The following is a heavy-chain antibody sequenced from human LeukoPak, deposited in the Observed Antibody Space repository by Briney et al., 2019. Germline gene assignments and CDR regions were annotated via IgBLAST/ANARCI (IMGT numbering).Heavy chain of an antibody. J-gene: IGHJ4*02. CDR3: AKDGTGCGGDCYSDY. CDR2: ITYSSGNT. Sequence: PGGSLRLSCAASGFTFSAYGMSWFRQAPGKGPEWVSAITYSSGNTYYADSVKGRFTISRDNSKNTLYLQMNSLRAEDTALYYCAKDGTGCGGDCYSDYWGQGTLVTVSS. V-gene: IGHV3-23*01. CDR1: GFTFSAYG. D-gene: IGHD2-21*02.